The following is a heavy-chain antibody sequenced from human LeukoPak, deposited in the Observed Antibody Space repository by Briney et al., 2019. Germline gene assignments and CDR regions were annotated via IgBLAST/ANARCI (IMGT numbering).Heavy chain of an antibody. V-gene: IGHV3-7*01. CDR2: IKQDGSEI. CDR3: ARLDNSGYFCY. CDR1: GFTLSSNW. D-gene: IGHD3-22*01. J-gene: IGHJ4*02. Sequence: GGSLRLSCAASGFTLSSNWMSWVRQAQGKGLEWVANIKQDGSEIHYLDSVKGRFTISRDNAKNSLYLQMNSLRAEDTAVYYCARLDNSGYFCYWGQGTLVTVSS.